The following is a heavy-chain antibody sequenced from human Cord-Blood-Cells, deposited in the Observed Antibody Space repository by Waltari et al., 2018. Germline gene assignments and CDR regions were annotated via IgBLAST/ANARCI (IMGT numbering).Heavy chain of an antibody. CDR3: ARGWTGDAFDI. CDR1: RSYD. J-gene: IGHJ3*02. Sequence: RSYDIRWLRQAPGQGLEWMGGFIPVLGTANSAQKFQGRVTSAADESTSTAYMELSSLRSEDTAVYYCARGWTGDAFDIWGQGTMVTVSS. V-gene: IGHV1-69*01. CDR2: FIPVLGTA. D-gene: IGHD3-9*01.